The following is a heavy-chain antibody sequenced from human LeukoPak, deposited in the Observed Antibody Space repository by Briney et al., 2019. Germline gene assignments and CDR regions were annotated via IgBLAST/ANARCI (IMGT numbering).Heavy chain of an antibody. D-gene: IGHD1-26*01. CDR2: ISGSGGNT. Sequence: GGSLRLSCAASGFTFDDYGMSWVRQAPGKGLEWVSGISGSGGNTHYADSVKGRFTISRDNSKNTLYLQMNSLRAEDTAVYYCAKEIRGSYYVDYFDDWGQGTLVTVSS. CDR3: AKEIRGSYYVDYFDD. J-gene: IGHJ4*02. V-gene: IGHV3-23*01. CDR1: GFTFDDYG.